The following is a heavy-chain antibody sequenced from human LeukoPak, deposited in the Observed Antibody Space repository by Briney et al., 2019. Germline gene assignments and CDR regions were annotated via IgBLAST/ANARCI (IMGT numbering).Heavy chain of an antibody. CDR1: AYTFTSYD. D-gene: IGHD6-13*01. CDR3: ARRGIAAAGIDD. CDR2: MNPNSGNT. Sequence: ASVKVSCKASAYTFTSYDINWVRQATGQGLEWMGWMNPNSGNTGYAQKFQGRVTMTRNTSISTAYMELSSLRSEDTAVYYCARRGIAAAGIDDWGQGTLVTVSS. J-gene: IGHJ4*02. V-gene: IGHV1-8*01.